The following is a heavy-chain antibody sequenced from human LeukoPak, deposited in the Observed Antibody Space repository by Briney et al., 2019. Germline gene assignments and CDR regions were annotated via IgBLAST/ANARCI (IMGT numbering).Heavy chain of an antibody. D-gene: IGHD3-22*01. CDR3: ARGLVHDTSGYYSDY. CDR2: INSDGSST. J-gene: IGHJ4*02. V-gene: IGHV3-74*01. CDR1: EFTFSAFW. Sequence: PGGSLRLSCAASEFTFSAFWMHWVRQAPGKGLVWVSRINSDGSSTTYADSVKGRFTVSRDNAKNTLYLQMDSLRAEDSAVYYCARGLVHDTSGYYSDYWGQGILVTVSS.